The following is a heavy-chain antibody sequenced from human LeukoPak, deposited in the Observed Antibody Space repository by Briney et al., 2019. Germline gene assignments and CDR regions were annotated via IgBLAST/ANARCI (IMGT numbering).Heavy chain of an antibody. Sequence: PSETLSLTCTVSGGSIRSYYWSWIRQPAGKGLEWIERIYTSGSTNYNPSLKSRVTMSVDTSKNQFSLKLSSVTAADTAVYYCARAQWGYYDSSGYYYFDYWGQGTLVTVSS. CDR1: GGSIRSYY. V-gene: IGHV4-4*07. CDR3: ARAQWGYYDSSGYYYFDY. CDR2: IYTSGST. D-gene: IGHD3-22*01. J-gene: IGHJ4*02.